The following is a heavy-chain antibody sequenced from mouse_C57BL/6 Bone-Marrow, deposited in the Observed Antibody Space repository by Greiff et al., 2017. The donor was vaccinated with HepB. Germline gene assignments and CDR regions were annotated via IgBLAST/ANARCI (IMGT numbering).Heavy chain of an antibody. Sequence: VQLQQSGPELVKPGASVKISCKASGYTFTDYYMNWVKQSHGKSLEWIGDINPNNGGTSYNQKFKGKATLTVDKSSSTAYMELRSLTSEDSAVYYCARRTGTGYFDVWGTGTTVTVSS. V-gene: IGHV1-26*01. CDR2: INPNNGGT. D-gene: IGHD4-1*01. CDR1: GYTFTDYY. J-gene: IGHJ1*03. CDR3: ARRTGTGYFDV.